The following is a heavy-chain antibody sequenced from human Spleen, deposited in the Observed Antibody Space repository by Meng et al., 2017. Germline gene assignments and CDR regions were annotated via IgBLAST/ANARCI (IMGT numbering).Heavy chain of an antibody. V-gene: IGHV4-34*01. CDR3: ARGRNYDYVWGSYRTLDY. J-gene: IGHJ4*02. CDR2: INHSGST. Sequence: QVPLQVAGPRREKHAETLALTCTVYCGSFSGYYWSWIRQPPGKGLEWIVEINHSGSTNYNTSLKSRVTISVDTSKNQFSLKLSSVTAADTAVYYCARGRNYDYVWGSYRTLDYWGQGTLVTVSS. D-gene: IGHD3-16*02. CDR1: CGSFSGYY.